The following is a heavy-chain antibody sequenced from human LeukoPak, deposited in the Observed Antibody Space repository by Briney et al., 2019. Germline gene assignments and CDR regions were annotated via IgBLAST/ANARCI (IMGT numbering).Heavy chain of an antibody. Sequence: SQTLSLTCTVSDGSISSGGYYWSWIRQHPGKGLEWIGYIYYSGSTYYNPSLKSRVTISVDTSKNQFSLKLSSVTAADTAVYYCARSGESDYSNYDWGQGTLVTVSS. CDR3: ARSGESDYSNYD. J-gene: IGHJ4*02. CDR1: DGSISSGGYY. CDR2: IYYSGST. D-gene: IGHD4-11*01. V-gene: IGHV4-31*03.